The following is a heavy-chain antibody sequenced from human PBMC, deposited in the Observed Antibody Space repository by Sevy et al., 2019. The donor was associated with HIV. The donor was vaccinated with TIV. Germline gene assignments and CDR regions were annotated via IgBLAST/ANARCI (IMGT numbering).Heavy chain of an antibody. D-gene: IGHD6-13*01. CDR1: GFTFSSYS. Sequence: GGSLRLSCAASGFTFSSYSMNWVRQAPGKGLEWVSYISSSTIYYADSVKGRFTISRDKAKNSLYLQMNSLRAEETAVYYCARLSGYSSSWSYFDYWGQGTLVTVSS. CDR2: ISSSTI. J-gene: IGHJ4*02. V-gene: IGHV3-48*01. CDR3: ARLSGYSSSWSYFDY.